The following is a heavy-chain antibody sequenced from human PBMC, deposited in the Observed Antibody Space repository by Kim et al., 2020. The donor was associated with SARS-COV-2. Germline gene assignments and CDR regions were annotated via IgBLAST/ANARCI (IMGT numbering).Heavy chain of an antibody. V-gene: IGHV4-39*01. J-gene: IGHJ5*02. Sequence: TYYSPSLKGRVTLSVATSKNQFSLNLSPVTAADTAVYYCVLKPDSNWFDPWGQGTLVTVSS. CDR2: T. D-gene: IGHD3-16*01. CDR3: VLKPDSNWFDP.